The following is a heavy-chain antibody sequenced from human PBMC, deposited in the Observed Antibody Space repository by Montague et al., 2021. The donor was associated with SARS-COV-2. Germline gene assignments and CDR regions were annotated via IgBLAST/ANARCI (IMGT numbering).Heavy chain of an antibody. V-gene: IGHV4-39*01. CDR1: GGSISSSSYY. CDR2: IYYSGST. Sequence: SETLSLTCTVSGGSISSSSYYWGWIRQPPGKGLEWIGSIYYSGSTYYNPSLKSRVTISVDTPKNQFSLKLSSVTAADTAVYYCARRVTGTTVHYYYYGMDVWGQGTTVIVSS. CDR3: ARRVTGTTVHYYYYGMDV. D-gene: IGHD1-20*01. J-gene: IGHJ6*02.